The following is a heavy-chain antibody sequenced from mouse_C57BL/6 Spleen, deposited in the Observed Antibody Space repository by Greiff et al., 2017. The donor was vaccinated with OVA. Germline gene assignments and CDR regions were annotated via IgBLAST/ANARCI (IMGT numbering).Heavy chain of an antibody. CDR2: ISAGGGNT. J-gene: IGHJ4*01. D-gene: IGHD5-5*01. Sequence: VQLVESGGGLVKPGGSLKLSCAASGFTFRSYTMSWVRQTPEKRLEWVATISAGGGNTYYPDSVKGRFTSSRDNAKNTLYLQMSSLRSEDTALYYCARHCSYLAMDYWGQGTSVTVSS. CDR3: ARHCSYLAMDY. V-gene: IGHV5-9*01. CDR1: GFTFRSYT.